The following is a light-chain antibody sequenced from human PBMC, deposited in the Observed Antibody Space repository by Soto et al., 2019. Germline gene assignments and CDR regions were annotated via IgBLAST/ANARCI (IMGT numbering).Light chain of an antibody. CDR2: DVS. V-gene: IGLV2-14*01. J-gene: IGLJ1*01. Sequence: QSALTQPASVSGSPGQSITISCTGTSGDVGAYNYVSWYQQHPGKAPRLMIYDVSNRPSGASNRFSGSKSGNTASLTISGLQAEDEADYYCSSFTHTYSYVFGTGTKLTVL. CDR1: SGDVGAYNY. CDR3: SSFTHTYSYV.